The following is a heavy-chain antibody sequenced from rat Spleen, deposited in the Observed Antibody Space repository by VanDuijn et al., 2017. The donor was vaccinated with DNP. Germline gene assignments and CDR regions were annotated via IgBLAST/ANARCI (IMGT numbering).Heavy chain of an antibody. V-gene: IGHV5-22*01. D-gene: IGHD3-6*01. Sequence: EVRLMESGGGLVQPGRSLTHSCAASGFPFSDYFMAWVRQAPNKGLEWVASISHDGGGTFYGDSVKGRFTISRENAKTTLYLQMNSLRSEDTATYYCVSFNWPVPWGQGTSVTVSS. CDR3: VSFNWPVP. J-gene: IGHJ4*01. CDR1: GFPFSDYF. CDR2: ISHDGGGT.